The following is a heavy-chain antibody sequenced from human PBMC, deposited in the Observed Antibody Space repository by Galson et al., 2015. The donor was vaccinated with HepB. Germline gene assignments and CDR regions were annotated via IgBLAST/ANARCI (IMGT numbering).Heavy chain of an antibody. V-gene: IGHV4-39*07. D-gene: IGHD1-26*01. CDR2: IYYSGST. CDR3: ARDWEGMVWYFDL. CDR1: GGSISSSTYY. J-gene: IGHJ2*01. Sequence: ETLSLTCTVSGGSISSSTYYWGWIRQPPGKGLEWIGSIYYSGSTYYNPSLKSRVTISVDTSKNQFSLKLSSVTAADTAVYYCARDWEGMVWYFDLWGRGTLVTVAS.